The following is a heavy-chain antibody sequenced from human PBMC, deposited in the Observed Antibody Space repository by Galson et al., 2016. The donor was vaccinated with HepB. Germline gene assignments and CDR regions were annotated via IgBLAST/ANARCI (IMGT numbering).Heavy chain of an antibody. Sequence: SLRLSCAAFGFTFSSYAMHWVRQAPGKGLEWVAITAYDETNTYYADFVKGRFTISRDNSKNTLYLQINSLRSEDTAVYFCARGRVRGVITDMDVWGKGTTVTVSS. V-gene: IGHV3-30*14. CDR2: TAYDETNT. CDR1: GFTFSSYA. CDR3: ARGRVRGVITDMDV. J-gene: IGHJ6*04. D-gene: IGHD3-10*01.